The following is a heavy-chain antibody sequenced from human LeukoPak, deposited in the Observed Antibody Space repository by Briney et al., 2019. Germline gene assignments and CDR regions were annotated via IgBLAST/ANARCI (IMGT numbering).Heavy chain of an antibody. D-gene: IGHD4-17*01. J-gene: IGHJ5*02. V-gene: IGHV3-11*01. Sequence: GGSLRLSCAASGFTFSDYYMSWIRQAPGKGLEWVSYISSSGSTIYYADSVKGRFTISRDNAKNSLYLQMNSLRAEDTAVYYCARDYGDYELDWFDPWGQGTLVTVSS. CDR3: ARDYGDYELDWFDP. CDR1: GFTFSDYY. CDR2: ISSSGSTI.